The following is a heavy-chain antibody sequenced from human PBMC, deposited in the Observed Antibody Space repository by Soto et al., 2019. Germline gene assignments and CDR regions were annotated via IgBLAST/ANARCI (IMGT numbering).Heavy chain of an antibody. CDR3: ARAKGLLTVTTAWFDP. V-gene: IGHV4-30-4*01. CDR2: IYYSGST. D-gene: IGHD4-17*01. CDR1: GGSISSGDYY. Sequence: PSETLSLTCTVSGGSISSGDYYWSWIRQPPGKGLEWIGYIYYSGSTYYKPSLKSRVTISEDTSKNQFSLKLSSVTAADTAVYYCARAKGLLTVTTAWFDPWGQGTLVTVSS. J-gene: IGHJ5*02.